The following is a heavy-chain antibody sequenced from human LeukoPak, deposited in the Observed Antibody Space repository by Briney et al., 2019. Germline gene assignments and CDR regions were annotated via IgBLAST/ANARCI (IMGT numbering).Heavy chain of an antibody. Sequence: PGGSLRLSCAASGFTFSNAWMSWVRQAPGKGLEGVASIRGSGTNTNYADSVKGRFTLSRDNSKDTLYLHMNSLTAADTALYYCAKSRLSVADYYFDSWGRGTLVSVSS. CDR2: IRGSGTNT. CDR3: AKSRLSVADYYFDS. D-gene: IGHD4-23*01. J-gene: IGHJ4*02. CDR1: GFTFSNAW. V-gene: IGHV3-23*01.